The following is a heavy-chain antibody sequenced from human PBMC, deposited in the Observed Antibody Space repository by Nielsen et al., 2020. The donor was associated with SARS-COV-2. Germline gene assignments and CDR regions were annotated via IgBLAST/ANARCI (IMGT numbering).Heavy chain of an antibody. D-gene: IGHD2-15*01. CDR2: IYPDDSDT. J-gene: IGHJ6*02. V-gene: IGHV5-51*01. CDR1: GYTFTDHW. Sequence: GESLKISCRGSGYTFTDHWIGWVRQMPGKGLEWMGIIYPDDSDTRYSPSFQGRVTISADKSISTAFLQWSSLKASDTAIYYCARSGYCSGGICYSDYYYGMDVWGQGTTVTVSS. CDR3: ARSGYCSGGICYSDYYYGMDV.